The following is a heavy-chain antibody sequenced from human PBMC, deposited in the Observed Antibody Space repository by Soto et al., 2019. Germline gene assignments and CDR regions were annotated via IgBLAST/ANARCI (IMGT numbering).Heavy chain of an antibody. CDR3: ARDLEYCRGGSCYSFWFDP. V-gene: IGHV3-23*01. D-gene: IGHD2-15*01. CDR1: WFPFSSYA. J-gene: IGHJ5*02. Sequence: GGSLRLSCVASWFPFSSYAMSWFRQTPGKVLEWVSGISGSGGRTYYADSVKGRFTISRDNSKNTLYLQMNSLRAEDTAVYYCARDLEYCRGGSCYSFWFDPCGPGTMATVSS. CDR2: ISGSGGRT.